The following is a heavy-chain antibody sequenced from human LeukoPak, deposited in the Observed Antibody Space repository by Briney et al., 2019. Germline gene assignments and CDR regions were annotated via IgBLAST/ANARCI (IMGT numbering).Heavy chain of an antibody. V-gene: IGHV3-66*04. CDR3: ARRDLTIVTTRGFVY. J-gene: IGHJ4*02. CDR1: GFTVSSNY. CDR2: IYSGGST. D-gene: IGHD4-11*01. Sequence: GGSLRLSCAASGFTVSSNYMSWVRQAPGKGLEWVSVIYSGGSTYYADSVKGRFTISRDNSKNTLYLQMNSLRAEDTAVYYCARRDLTIVTTRGFVYWGQGTLVTVSS.